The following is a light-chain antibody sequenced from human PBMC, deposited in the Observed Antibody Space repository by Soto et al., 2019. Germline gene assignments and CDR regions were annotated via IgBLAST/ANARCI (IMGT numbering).Light chain of an antibody. V-gene: IGKV1-5*03. Sequence: IQMTQSPSTLSGSVGDRVTITCRASQTISSWLAWYQQKPGKAPKILIYKASTLKSGVPSRFSGSGSGTEFTLTISSLQPDDFATYYCQHYNSYSEAFGQGTKVDIK. J-gene: IGKJ1*01. CDR1: QTISSW. CDR3: QHYNSYSEA. CDR2: KAS.